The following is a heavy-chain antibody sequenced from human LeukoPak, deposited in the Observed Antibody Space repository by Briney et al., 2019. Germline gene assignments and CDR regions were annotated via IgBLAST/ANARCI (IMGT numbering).Heavy chain of an antibody. J-gene: IGHJ4*02. V-gene: IGHV6-1*01. CDR1: GDSVSSNSAA. CDR2: TYYRSKWYN. CDR3: ARGLFPGYYYGSGSYYKDY. D-gene: IGHD3-10*01. Sequence: SQTLSLTCAISGDSVSSNSAAWNWIRQSPSRGLEWLGRTYYRSKWYNDYAVSVKSRITINPDTSKNQFSLQLNSVTPEDTAVYYCARGLFPGYYYGSGSYYKDYWGQGTLVTVSS.